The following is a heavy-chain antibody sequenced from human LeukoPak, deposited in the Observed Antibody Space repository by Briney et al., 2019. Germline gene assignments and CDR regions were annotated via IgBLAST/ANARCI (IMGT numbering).Heavy chain of an antibody. J-gene: IGHJ4*02. CDR1: GYTFTGYY. CDR2: INPNSGGT. Sequence: ASVKVSCKASGYTFTGYYMHWVRQAPGQGLEWMGWINPNSGGTNYAQKFQARVTITRDTSISAAYMELSSLTSDDTAVYFCARGLPLGYCTYGVCYPPKHFDFWGQGTLVTVSS. V-gene: IGHV1-2*02. D-gene: IGHD2-8*01. CDR3: ARGLPLGYCTYGVCYPPKHFDF.